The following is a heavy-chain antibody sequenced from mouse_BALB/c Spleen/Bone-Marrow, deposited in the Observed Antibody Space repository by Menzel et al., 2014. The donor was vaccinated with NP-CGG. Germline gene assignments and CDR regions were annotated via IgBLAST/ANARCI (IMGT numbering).Heavy chain of an antibody. J-gene: IGHJ3*01. CDR2: ISTYSGNT. V-gene: IGHV1-67*01. D-gene: IGHD2-1*01. CDR1: GYTFTDYA. Sequence: VQLVESGPELVRPGVSVKISCEGSGYTFTDYAMHWVKQSHAKSLEWIGVISTYSGNTNYNQKFKGKATMTVDKSSSTAYMELARLTSEDSAIYYCASPIYYGNYEGFAYWGQGTLVTVSA. CDR3: ASPIYYGNYEGFAY.